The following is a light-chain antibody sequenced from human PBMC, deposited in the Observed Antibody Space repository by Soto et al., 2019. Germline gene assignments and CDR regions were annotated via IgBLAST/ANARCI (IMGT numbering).Light chain of an antibody. J-gene: IGLJ2*01. CDR1: SSDVGSYNL. CDR3: CSYAGSGIVI. Sequence: QSALTQPASVSGSPEQSITISCTGTSSDVGSYNLVSWYQQHPGKVPKLMIYEVSKRPSGVSNRFSGSKFGNTASLTSSGLQAEDEADYYCCSYAGSGIVIFGGGTKLTVL. V-gene: IGLV2-23*02. CDR2: EVS.